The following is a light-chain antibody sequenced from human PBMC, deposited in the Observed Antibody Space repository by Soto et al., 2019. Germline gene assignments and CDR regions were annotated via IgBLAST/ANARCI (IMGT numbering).Light chain of an antibody. J-gene: IGLJ1*01. Sequence: QSVLTQPPSVSGSPGQSITISCTGTSSDVGGYNYVSWYQQHPGKAPKLMIYAVSNRPSGVSNRFSGSKSGNTATLTISGLQAEDEADYYCCSYTVSGTYVFGTGTKVTVL. CDR1: SSDVGGYNY. CDR2: AVS. CDR3: CSYTVSGTYV. V-gene: IGLV2-14*01.